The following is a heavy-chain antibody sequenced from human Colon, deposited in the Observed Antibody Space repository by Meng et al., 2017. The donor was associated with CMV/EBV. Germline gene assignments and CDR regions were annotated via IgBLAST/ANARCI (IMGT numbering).Heavy chain of an antibody. Sequence: SETLSLTCTVSGDSISSGYHYWSWIRQAPGKGLEWIGYIYYTGTASYNPSLQSRVTISVDTSKNPFSLNLASVTAADTAVYYCARDAPPRSGYNDYWGQGTLVTVSS. J-gene: IGHJ4*02. CDR2: IYYTGTA. D-gene: IGHD3-3*01. V-gene: IGHV4-30-4*01. CDR3: ARDAPPRSGYNDY. CDR1: GDSISSGYHY.